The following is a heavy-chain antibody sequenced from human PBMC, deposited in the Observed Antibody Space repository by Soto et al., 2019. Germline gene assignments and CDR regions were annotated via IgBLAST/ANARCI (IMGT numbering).Heavy chain of an antibody. CDR2: IIPIFGTA. D-gene: IGHD6-19*01. Sequence: SVKVSCKASGGTFSIYAISGVLQSRLQWLDWMGGIIPIFGTANYAQKFQGRVTITADESTSTAYMELSSLRSEDTAVYYCARPLYSSGWYVGAFDIWGQGTMVTVSS. V-gene: IGHV1-69*13. CDR1: GGTFSIYA. J-gene: IGHJ3*02. CDR3: ARPLYSSGWYVGAFDI.